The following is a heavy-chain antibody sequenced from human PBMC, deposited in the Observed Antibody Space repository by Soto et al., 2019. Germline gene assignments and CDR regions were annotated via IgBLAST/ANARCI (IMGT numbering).Heavy chain of an antibody. V-gene: IGHV3-20*04. CDR3: ARNIPYCGSTSCSAKGNTDA. D-gene: IGHD2-2*01. CDR1: GFTFDDYR. J-gene: IGHJ3*01. CDR2: TNWNGGRT. Sequence: LRLSCAASGFTFDDYRMSRVRQAPGKGLEWVSGTNWNGGRTEYADSVKGRFTLSRDNAKNSLHLQMNSLRAEDTALYFCARNIPYCGSTSCSAKGNTDA.